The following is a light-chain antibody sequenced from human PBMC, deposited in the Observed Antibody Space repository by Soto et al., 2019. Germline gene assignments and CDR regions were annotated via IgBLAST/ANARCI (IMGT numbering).Light chain of an antibody. CDR3: CSYAGTYTYV. V-gene: IGLV2-11*01. J-gene: IGLJ1*01. CDR1: NSDVGNYNY. CDR2: DVS. Sequence: QSALTQPRSVAGSPGQSVAISCTGTNSDVGNYNYVSWYQQHPGKAPKLMIFDVSKRPSGVPDRFSGSKSGNPASLTISGLQAEDEADYYCCSYAGTYTYVFGTGTKLTVL.